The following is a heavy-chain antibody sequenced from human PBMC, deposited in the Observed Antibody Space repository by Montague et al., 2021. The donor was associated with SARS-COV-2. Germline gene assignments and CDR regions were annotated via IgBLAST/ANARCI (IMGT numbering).Heavy chain of an antibody. Sequence: CAISGDSVSSNSVSWNWIRQSPSRGPEWLGRTYYRSKWSNEYALSVKSRITITPDTSKNQLSLQLISVTPEDTAVYYCTRAVCGVQDYWGQGSLVTVSS. D-gene: IGHD3-10*01. CDR3: TRAVCGVQDY. CDR2: TYYRSKWSN. V-gene: IGHV6-1*01. CDR1: GDSVSSNSVS. J-gene: IGHJ4*02.